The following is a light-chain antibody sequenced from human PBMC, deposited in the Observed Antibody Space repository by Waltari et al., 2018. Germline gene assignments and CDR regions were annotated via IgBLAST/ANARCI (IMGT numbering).Light chain of an antibody. CDR3: QQSYSTPYT. J-gene: IGKJ2*01. CDR1: QSISSY. Sequence: DIHMTQSPSSLSASVGDCVTITCRASQSISSYLNWYQPKPGKAPKLLLYAASSLQSGVPSRVSGSGSGTDFTLTISSLQPEDFATYYCQQSYSTPYTFGQGTKLEIK. CDR2: AAS. V-gene: IGKV1-39*01.